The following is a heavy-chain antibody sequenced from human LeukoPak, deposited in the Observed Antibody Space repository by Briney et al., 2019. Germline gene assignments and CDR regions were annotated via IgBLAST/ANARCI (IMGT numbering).Heavy chain of an antibody. CDR3: AREFWNYRSGNLQAFDI. D-gene: IGHD3-10*01. CDR2: IYYSGST. J-gene: IGHJ3*02. Sequence: PSETLSLTCTVSGGSISSSSYYWGWIRQPPGKGLDWIGSIYYSGSTYYNPPLKSRVTISVDTSKNQFSLRLSSVTAADPAVYYCAREFWNYRSGNLQAFDIWGQGTMVTVSS. CDR1: GGSISSSSYY. V-gene: IGHV4-39*07.